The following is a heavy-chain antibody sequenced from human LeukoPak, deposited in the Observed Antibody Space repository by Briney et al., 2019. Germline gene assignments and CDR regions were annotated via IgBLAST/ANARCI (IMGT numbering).Heavy chain of an antibody. CDR3: AKDLHYYDTSGYYSY. V-gene: IGHV3-53*01. CDR1: GFTVSSND. J-gene: IGHJ4*02. Sequence: GGSLRLSCAASGFTVSSNDMSWVRQAPGKGLECISVIYSGGSTDYADSVKGRLTISRDNSKNTLYLQMNSLRAEDTAVYYCAKDLHYYDTSGYYSYWGQGTLVTVSS. D-gene: IGHD3-22*01. CDR2: IYSGGST.